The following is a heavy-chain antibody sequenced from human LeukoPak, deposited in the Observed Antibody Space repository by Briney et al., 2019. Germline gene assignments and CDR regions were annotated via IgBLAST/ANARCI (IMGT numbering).Heavy chain of an antibody. CDR2: IYSGGST. V-gene: IGHV3-66*01. CDR3: AREAVTGLDAFDI. Sequence: GGSLRLSCAASGFAFNTYAMHWVRQAPGKGLEWVSVIYSGGSTYYADCVKGRFTISRDNSKNTLYLQMNSLRAEDTAVYYCAREAVTGLDAFDIWGQGTMVTVSS. J-gene: IGHJ3*02. D-gene: IGHD1-1*01. CDR1: GFAFNTYA.